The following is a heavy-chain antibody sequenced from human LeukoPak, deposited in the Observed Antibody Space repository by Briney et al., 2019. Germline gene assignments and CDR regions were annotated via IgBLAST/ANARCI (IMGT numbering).Heavy chain of an antibody. CDR1: GGSFSGYY. J-gene: IGHJ4*02. D-gene: IGHD5-24*01. CDR3: VTGRGWLPDY. V-gene: IGHV4-34*01. Sequence: SETLSLTCAVYGGSFSGYYWSWIRQPPGKGLEWIGEINHSGSTNYNPSLKSRVTISADTSKNQFSLKLTSVTAADTAMYYCVTGRGWLPDYWGQGTLVTVSS. CDR2: INHSGST.